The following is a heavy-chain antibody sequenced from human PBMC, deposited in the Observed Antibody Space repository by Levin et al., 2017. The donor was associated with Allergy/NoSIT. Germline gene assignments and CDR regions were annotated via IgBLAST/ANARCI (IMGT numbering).Heavy chain of an antibody. CDR1: GFTFSSYG. V-gene: IGHV3-30*18. D-gene: IGHD3-3*01. J-gene: IGHJ6*02. CDR3: AKPIFDFWSGSLWGIGGMDV. CDR2: ISYDGSNK. Sequence: GGSLRLSCAASGFTFSSYGMHWVRQAPGKGLEWVAVISYDGSNKYYADSVKGRFTISRDNSKNTLYLQMNSLRAEDTAVYYCAKPIFDFWSGSLWGIGGMDVWGQGTTVTVSS.